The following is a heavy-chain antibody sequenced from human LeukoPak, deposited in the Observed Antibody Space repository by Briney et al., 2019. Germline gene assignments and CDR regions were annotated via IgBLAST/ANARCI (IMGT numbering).Heavy chain of an antibody. J-gene: IGHJ4*02. V-gene: IGHV3-74*01. CDR1: GFTFSSYE. Sequence: GGSLRLSCAASGFTFSSYEMNWVRQAPGKGLVWVSRINSDGSSTSYADSVKGRFTISRDNAKNTLYLQMNSLRAEDTAVYYCARERYYDSSGYYPIDYWGQGTLVTVSS. D-gene: IGHD3-22*01. CDR2: INSDGSST. CDR3: ARERYYDSSGYYPIDY.